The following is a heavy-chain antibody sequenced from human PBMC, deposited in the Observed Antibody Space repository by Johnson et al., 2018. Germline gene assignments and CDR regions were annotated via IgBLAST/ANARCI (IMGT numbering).Heavy chain of an antibody. J-gene: IGHJ6*03. V-gene: IGHV4-59*01. CDR2: IYYSGST. Sequence: SLTCTVSGGSISSYYWSWIRQPPGKGLEWLGYIYYSGSTNYNPSLKSRVTISVDTSKNQFSLKLSSVTAADTAVYYCARDGPNDYSHYQDYTYYYYYMDVWGKGTTVTVSS. CDR3: ARDGPNDYSHYQDYTYYYYYMDV. D-gene: IGHD4-11*01. CDR1: GGSISSYY.